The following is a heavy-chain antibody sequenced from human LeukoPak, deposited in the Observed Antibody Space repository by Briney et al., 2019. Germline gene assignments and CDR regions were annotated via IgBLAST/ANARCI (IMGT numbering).Heavy chain of an antibody. CDR3: AREFTTNGMDV. V-gene: IGHV4-61*01. D-gene: IGHD3-22*01. J-gene: IGHJ6*02. Sequence: PSETLSLTCTVSGGSISSSSYYWSWIRQPPGKGLEWIGYIYYSGSTNYNPSLKSRVTISVDTSKNQFSLKLSSVTAADTAVYYCAREFTTNGMDVWGQGTTVTVSS. CDR2: IYYSGST. CDR1: GGSISSSSYY.